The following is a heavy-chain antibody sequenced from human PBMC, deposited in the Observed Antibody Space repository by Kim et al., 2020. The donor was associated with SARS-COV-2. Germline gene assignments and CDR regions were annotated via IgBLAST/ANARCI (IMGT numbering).Heavy chain of an antibody. D-gene: IGHD6-19*01. CDR3: ARASGWYGLNWFDP. CDR1: GGSIITTSYY. V-gene: IGHV4-39*01. Sequence: SETLSLTCTVSGGSIITTSYYWGWIRQPPGKGLEWIGSIFYTGSNYYNPSLKSRVTISVDTSKNQFSLKLTSVTAADTAVYYCARASGWYGLNWFDPWGQGTLVTVSS. J-gene: IGHJ5*02. CDR2: IFYTGSN.